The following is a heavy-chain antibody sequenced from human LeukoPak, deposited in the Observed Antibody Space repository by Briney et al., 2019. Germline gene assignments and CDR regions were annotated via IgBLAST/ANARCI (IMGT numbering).Heavy chain of an antibody. CDR1: GYSFTSNY. CDR2: IYPRDGST. V-gene: IGHV1-46*01. J-gene: IGHJ4*02. Sequence: SVKVSCKASGYSFTSNYIHWVRQAPGQGLEWMGMIYPRDGSTSYARKFQGRVTVTRDTSTSTVHMELSGLRSEDTAVYYCARDQEAFDYWGQGTLVTVSS. CDR3: ARDQEAFDY.